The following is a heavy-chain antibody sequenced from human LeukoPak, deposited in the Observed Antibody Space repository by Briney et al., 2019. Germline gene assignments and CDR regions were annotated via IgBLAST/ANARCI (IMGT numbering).Heavy chain of an antibody. V-gene: IGHV4-4*07. CDR1: GGSISSYY. Sequence: SETLSLTCTVSGGSISSYYWSWLRQPAGKGLEWIGRIYTSGSTNYNPSLKSRVTMSVDTSKNQCSLKLSSVTAADTAVYYCARSRLWSSWFDPGGQGTLVTVSS. CDR2: IYTSGST. D-gene: IGHD2-21*01. J-gene: IGHJ5*02. CDR3: ARSRLWSSWFDP.